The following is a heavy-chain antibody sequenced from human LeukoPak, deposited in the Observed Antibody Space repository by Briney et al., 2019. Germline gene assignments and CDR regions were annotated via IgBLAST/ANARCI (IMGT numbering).Heavy chain of an antibody. Sequence: PSETLSLTCTVSGGSISSGGYYWSWIRQHPGKGLEWIGYIYYSGSTYYNPSLKSRVTISVDTSKNQFSLKLSSVTAADTAVYYCARDRGGMVYAIWGQGTLITVSS. V-gene: IGHV4-31*03. CDR3: ARDRGGMVYAI. D-gene: IGHD2-8*01. CDR2: IYYSGST. CDR1: GGSISSGGYY. J-gene: IGHJ4*02.